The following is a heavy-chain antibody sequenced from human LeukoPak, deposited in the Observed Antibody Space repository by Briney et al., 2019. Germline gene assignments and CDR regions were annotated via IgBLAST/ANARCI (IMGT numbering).Heavy chain of an antibody. V-gene: IGHV4-34*01. CDR2: INHSGST. Sequence: SETLSLTCAVSGGSLSGYYWTWIRQPPGKGLERIGEINHSGSTNYNPSLKSRVTISVDTSRKQFFLRLSSVTAADTAVYYCARVTGYMIEDYFDYWGQGTLVTVSS. J-gene: IGHJ4*02. CDR3: ARVTGYMIEDYFDY. CDR1: GGSLSGYY. D-gene: IGHD3-22*01.